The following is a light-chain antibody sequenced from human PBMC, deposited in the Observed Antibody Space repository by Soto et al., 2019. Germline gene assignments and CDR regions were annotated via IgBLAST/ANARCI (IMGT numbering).Light chain of an antibody. Sequence: NFMLTQPHSVSESPGKTVTLSCTRSSGSIASNYVQWYQQRPGSAPTTVIYEDNQRPSGVPDRFSGSIDSSSNSASLTISGLKTEDEADDYCQSYDSSNPVVFGGGTKVTDL. V-gene: IGLV6-57*04. CDR3: QSYDSSNPVV. CDR2: EDN. CDR1: SGSIASNY. J-gene: IGLJ2*01.